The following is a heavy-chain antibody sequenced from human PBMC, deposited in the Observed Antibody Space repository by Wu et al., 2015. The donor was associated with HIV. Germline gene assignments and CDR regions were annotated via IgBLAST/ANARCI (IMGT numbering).Heavy chain of an antibody. CDR2: INPRGDST. D-gene: IGHD3-10*01. V-gene: IGHV1-46*01. CDR1: GYNFISYY. Sequence: QVQLVQSGAEVRKPGASVKVSCKASGYNFISYYIHWVRQAPGQGLEWMGIINPRGDSTTYAQKFQGRVTMTRDTSTSTVYMELSSLRAEDTAIYYCVRDPSGGSDIWFGELLGYFDYWGQGTLVT. J-gene: IGHJ4*02. CDR3: VRDPSGGSDIWFGELLGYFDY.